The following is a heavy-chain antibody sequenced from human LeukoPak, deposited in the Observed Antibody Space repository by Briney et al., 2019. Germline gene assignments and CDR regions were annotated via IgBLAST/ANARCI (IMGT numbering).Heavy chain of an antibody. V-gene: IGHV3-23*01. CDR3: HGAYCGGDCYSLFDY. Sequence: GGSLRLSCAASGFTFSSYAMSWVRQAPGKGLEWVSAISGSGGSTYYADSVKGRFTISRDNSKNTLYLQMNSLRAEDTAVYYCHGAYCGGDCYSLFDYWGQGTLVTVSS. CDR1: GFTFSSYA. J-gene: IGHJ4*02. D-gene: IGHD2-21*02. CDR2: ISGSGGST.